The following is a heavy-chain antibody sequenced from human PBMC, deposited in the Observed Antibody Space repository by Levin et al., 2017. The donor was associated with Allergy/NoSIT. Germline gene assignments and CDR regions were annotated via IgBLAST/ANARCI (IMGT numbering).Heavy chain of an antibody. D-gene: IGHD2-2*01. CDR2: IIPIFGTA. CDR3: ARDLVVPAAESYYYGMDV. V-gene: IGHV1-69*13. CDR1: GGTFSSYA. Sequence: SVKVSCKASGGTFSSYAISWVRQAPGQGLEWMGGIIPIFGTANYAQKFQGRVTITADESTSTAYMELSSLRSEDTAVYYCARDLVVPAAESYYYGMDVWGQGTTVTVSS. J-gene: IGHJ6*02.